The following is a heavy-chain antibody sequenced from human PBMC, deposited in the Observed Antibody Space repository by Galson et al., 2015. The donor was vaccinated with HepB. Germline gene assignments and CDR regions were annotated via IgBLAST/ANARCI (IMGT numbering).Heavy chain of an antibody. J-gene: IGHJ4*02. CDR2: MSSNGGST. V-gene: IGHV3-64*04. CDR1: GITFSSYG. Sequence: SLRLSCAASGITFSSYGMHWVRQAPGKGLEYVSAMSSNGGSTYYADSVKGRFTISRDNAKNSLYLQMNSLRAEDTAVYYCAGRTRAPYQLLNWGQGTLVTVSS. CDR3: AGRTRAPYQLLN. D-gene: IGHD2-2*01.